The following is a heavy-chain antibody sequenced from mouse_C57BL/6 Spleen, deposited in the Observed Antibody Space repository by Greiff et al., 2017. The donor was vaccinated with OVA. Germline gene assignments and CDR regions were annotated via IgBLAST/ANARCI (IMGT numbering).Heavy chain of an antibody. D-gene: IGHD2-4*01. V-gene: IGHV1-69*01. J-gene: IGHJ3*01. CDR1: GYTFTSYW. CDR2: LDPSDSYT. CDR3: ARRGIYYDYDGFAY. Sequence: QVQLQQPGAELVMPGASVKLSCTASGYTFTSYWMHRVKQRPGQGLEWIGELDPSDSYTNYNQKFKGKSTLTVDKSSSTAYMQLSSLTSEDSAVYYCARRGIYYDYDGFAYWGQGTLVTVSA.